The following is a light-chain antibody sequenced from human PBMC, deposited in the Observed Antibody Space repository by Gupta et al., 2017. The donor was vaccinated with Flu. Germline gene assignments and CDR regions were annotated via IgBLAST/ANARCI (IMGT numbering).Light chain of an antibody. CDR2: DDN. J-gene: IGLJ3*02. V-gene: IGLV3-21*02. Sequence: VTSDLPTVCGGPGQTARITCGGNSIGTKSVHWYQQKPGQAPVVVVHDDNDRPSGIPERFSGSNSGNTATLTITRVEAGDEADYYCQVWDSGYDQPVFGGGTQVSVL. CDR3: QVWDSGYDQPV. CDR1: SIGTKS.